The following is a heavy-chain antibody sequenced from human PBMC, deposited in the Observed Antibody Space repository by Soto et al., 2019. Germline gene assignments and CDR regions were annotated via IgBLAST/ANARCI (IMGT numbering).Heavy chain of an antibody. V-gene: IGHV3-48*01. CDR3: ASHRRGDYGVTGY. CDR1: GFTFSSYS. CDR2: ISSSSTI. Sequence: PGGSLRLSCAASGFTFSSYSMNWVRQAPGKGLEWVSYISSSSTIYYADSVKGRFTISRDNAKNSLYLQMNSLRAEDTAVYYCASHRRGDYGVTGYWGQGTLVTVSS. D-gene: IGHD4-17*01. J-gene: IGHJ4*02.